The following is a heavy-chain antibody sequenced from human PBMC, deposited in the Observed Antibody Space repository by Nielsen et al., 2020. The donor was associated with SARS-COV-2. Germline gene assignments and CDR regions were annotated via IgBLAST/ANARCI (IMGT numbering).Heavy chain of an antibody. V-gene: IGHV3-11*03. CDR1: GFTFSDYY. D-gene: IGHD4-17*01. J-gene: IGHJ2*01. CDR3: ARCFGDYYWYFDL. CDR2: ISSSSYT. Sequence: SLKISCAASGFTFSDYYMSWIRQAPGKGLEWVSYISSSSYTNYADSVKGRFTISRDNAKNSLYLQMNSLRAEDTAVYYCARCFGDYYWYFDLWGRGTLVTVSS.